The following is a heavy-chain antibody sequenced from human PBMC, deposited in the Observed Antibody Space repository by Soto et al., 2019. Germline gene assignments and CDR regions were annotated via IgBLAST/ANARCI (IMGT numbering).Heavy chain of an antibody. CDR3: ARRYGYYFDY. V-gene: IGHV4-59*08. Sequence: SETLSLTCTVSGDSISGSYLSWIRRPPGKGLEWIGYIYYSGSTNYNPSLKSRVTISVDTSKNQLSLKLSSVTAADTAVYYCARRYGYYFDYWGQGTLVTVSS. D-gene: IGHD4-17*01. CDR1: GDSISGSY. CDR2: IYYSGST. J-gene: IGHJ4*02.